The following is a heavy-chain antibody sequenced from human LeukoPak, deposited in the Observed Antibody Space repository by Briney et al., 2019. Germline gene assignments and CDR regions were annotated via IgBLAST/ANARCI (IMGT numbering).Heavy chain of an antibody. J-gene: IGHJ4*02. V-gene: IGHV1-18*01. D-gene: IGHD6-19*01. Sequence: ASVKVSCKASGYTFSNYGISWVRQAPGQGLEWMGWISAHNGNTNYAQKLQDRVTMTTDTSTSTAYMELRGLRSDDTAVYYCARGSSGWYGYYFDCWGQGTLVNVSS. CDR1: GYTFSNYG. CDR3: ARGSSGWYGYYFDC. CDR2: ISAHNGNT.